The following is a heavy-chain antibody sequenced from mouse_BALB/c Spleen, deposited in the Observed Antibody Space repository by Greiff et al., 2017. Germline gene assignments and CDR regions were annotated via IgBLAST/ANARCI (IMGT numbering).Heavy chain of an antibody. CDR2: IWAGGST. V-gene: IGHV2-9*02. CDR3: ARDSYRYEGGYFDY. J-gene: IGHJ2*01. D-gene: IGHD2-14*01. CDR1: GFSLTSYG. Sequence: VKLVESGPGLVAPSQSLSITCTVSGFSLTSYGVHWVRQPPGKGLEWLGVIWAGGSTNYNSALMSRLSISKDNSKSQVFLKMNSLQTDDTAMYYCARDSYRYEGGYFDYWGQGTTLTVSS.